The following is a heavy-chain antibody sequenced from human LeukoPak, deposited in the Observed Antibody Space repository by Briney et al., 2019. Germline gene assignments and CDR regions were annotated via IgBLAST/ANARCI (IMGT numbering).Heavy chain of an antibody. CDR2: IYRGGNT. CDR1: GFTVSSNY. Sequence: PGGSLRLSCAASGFTVSSNYMSWVRQAPGKGLEWVSVIYRGGNTHYADSVKGRFTISRDNSENTLYLQMNSLRAEDTAVYYCARDDGSGSYYSDYWGQGTLVTVSS. J-gene: IGHJ4*02. V-gene: IGHV3-53*01. D-gene: IGHD3-10*01. CDR3: ARDDGSGSYYSDY.